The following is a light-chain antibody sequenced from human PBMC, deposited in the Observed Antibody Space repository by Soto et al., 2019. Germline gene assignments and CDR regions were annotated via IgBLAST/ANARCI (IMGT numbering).Light chain of an antibody. CDR2: EVS. J-gene: IGLJ1*01. CDR1: SSDVGGYEH. CDR3: TSYAGNNNYV. Sequence: QSVLTQPPSASGSPGQSVTISCTGSSSDVGGYEHVAWYQQYSGQAPKLLIYEVSKRPSGVPARFSGSKTGDTASLTVSGLQAADEADYYCTSYAGNNNYVFGTGTKVTVL. V-gene: IGLV2-8*01.